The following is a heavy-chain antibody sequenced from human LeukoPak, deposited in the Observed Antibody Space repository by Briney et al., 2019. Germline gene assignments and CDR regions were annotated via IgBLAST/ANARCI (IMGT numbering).Heavy chain of an antibody. CDR2: ISYDGSNK. Sequence: PGGSLRLSCAASGFTFSNYGMHWVRQAPGKGLEWVVVISYDGSNKYYADSVKGRFTISRDNSENTLYLQMNSLRAEDTAVYYCAKETGRWELEWGQGTLVTVSS. J-gene: IGHJ4*02. V-gene: IGHV3-30*18. D-gene: IGHD1-26*01. CDR3: AKETGRWELE. CDR1: GFTFSNYG.